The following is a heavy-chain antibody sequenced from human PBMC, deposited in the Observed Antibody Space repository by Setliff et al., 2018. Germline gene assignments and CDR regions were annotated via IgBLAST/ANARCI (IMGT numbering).Heavy chain of an antibody. J-gene: IGHJ4*02. CDR1: PGSISRHY. V-gene: IGHV4-59*08. D-gene: IGHD3-16*01. Sequence: SETLSLTCTVSPGSISRHYWSWFRQAPGKGLEWIGYRHDNGERDYNPSLGSRVTISVDTSKNQFSLTLSSVTAADTAAYYCARLPNYVWGSPVDYWGQGTLVTVSS. CDR3: ARLPNYVWGSPVDY. CDR2: RHDNGER.